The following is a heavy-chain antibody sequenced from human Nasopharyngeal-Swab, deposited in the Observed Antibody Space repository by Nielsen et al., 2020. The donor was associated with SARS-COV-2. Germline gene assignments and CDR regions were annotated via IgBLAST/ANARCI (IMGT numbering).Heavy chain of an antibody. CDR1: GFTFSDYY. D-gene: IGHD5-12*01. CDR3: ARARGYSGYGFDY. Sequence: GESLKISRAASGFTFSDYYMSWIRQAPGKGLEWVSYISSSGSTIYYADSVKGRFTISRDNAKNSLYLQMNSLRAEDTAVYYCARARGYSGYGFDYWGQGTLVTVSS. CDR2: ISSSGSTI. V-gene: IGHV3-11*01. J-gene: IGHJ4*02.